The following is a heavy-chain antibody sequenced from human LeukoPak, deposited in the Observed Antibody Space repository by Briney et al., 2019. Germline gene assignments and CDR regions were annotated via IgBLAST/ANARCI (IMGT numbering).Heavy chain of an antibody. D-gene: IGHD6-13*01. CDR2: IRYDGSNK. Sequence: GGSLRLSCAASGFTFSSYGMHWVRQAPGKGLEWVAFIRYDGSNKYYADSVKGRFTIPRDNSKNTLYLQMNSLRAEDTAVYYCAKGRFSSWYIGFDYWGQGTLVTVSS. V-gene: IGHV3-30*02. J-gene: IGHJ4*02. CDR3: AKGRFSSWYIGFDY. CDR1: GFTFSSYG.